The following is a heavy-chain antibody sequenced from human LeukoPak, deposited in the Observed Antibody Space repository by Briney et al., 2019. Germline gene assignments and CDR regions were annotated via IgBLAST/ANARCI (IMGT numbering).Heavy chain of an antibody. CDR1: GFTVSSKY. CDR3: ARQIGYCSGGTCYFDY. J-gene: IGHJ4*02. CDR2: IYSGDST. D-gene: IGHD2-15*01. V-gene: IGHV3-53*01. Sequence: GGSLRLSCAASGFTVSSKYMSWVRQAPGKGLEWVSFIYSGDSTYYADSVKGRFTISRDNSKNTLYLQMNSLRAEDTAVYYCARQIGYCSGGTCYFDYWGQGTLVAVSS.